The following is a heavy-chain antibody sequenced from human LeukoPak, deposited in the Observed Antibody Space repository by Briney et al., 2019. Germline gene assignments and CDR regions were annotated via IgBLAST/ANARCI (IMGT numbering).Heavy chain of an antibody. CDR1: GYSISSGYY. D-gene: IGHD3-9*01. J-gene: IGHJ4*02. Sequence: SETLSLTCTVSGYSISSGYYWGWIRQPPGKGLEWIGSIYHSGSTYYNPSLKSRVTISVDTSKNQFSLKLSSVTAADTAVYYCAEAYFDWLLPTYWGQGTLVTVSS. CDR2: IYHSGST. CDR3: AEAYFDWLLPTY. V-gene: IGHV4-38-2*02.